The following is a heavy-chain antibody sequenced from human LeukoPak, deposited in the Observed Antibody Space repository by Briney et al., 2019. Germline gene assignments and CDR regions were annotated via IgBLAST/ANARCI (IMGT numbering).Heavy chain of an antibody. CDR2: ISSSSSYI. D-gene: IGHD3-16*01. J-gene: IGHJ6*03. CDR3: AREDDEYYYYMDV. Sequence: PGGSLRLSCAASGFSLSTYSMNWVRQAPGKGLEWVSFISSSSSYIYYADSVKGRFTISRDNAKNSLYLQMNSLRAEDTAVYYCAREDDEYYYYMDVWGKGTTVTVSS. CDR1: GFSLSTYS. V-gene: IGHV3-21*01.